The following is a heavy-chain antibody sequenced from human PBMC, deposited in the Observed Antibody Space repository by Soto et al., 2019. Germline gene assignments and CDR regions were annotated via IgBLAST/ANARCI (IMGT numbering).Heavy chain of an antibody. CDR1: GFTFSASA. Sequence: PGGALRLSCAASGFTFSASAMHWGRQTSGKGLEWVGRIRSKANNYATEYVASVKGRFTISRDDSKNTAYLQMNSLKAEDTAVYYCARDRVLNTMVRGEKHGGYYYGMDVWGQGTTVTVSS. CDR2: IRSKANNYAT. V-gene: IGHV3-73*01. J-gene: IGHJ6*02. D-gene: IGHD3-10*01. CDR3: ARDRVLNTMVRGEKHGGYYYGMDV.